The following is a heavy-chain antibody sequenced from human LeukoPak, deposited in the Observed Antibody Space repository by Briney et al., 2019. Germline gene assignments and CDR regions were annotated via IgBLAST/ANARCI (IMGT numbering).Heavy chain of an antibody. V-gene: IGHV3-23*01. CDR3: AKDGGLWVSAHWGNS. CDR2: ITTSDGNT. J-gene: IGHJ4*02. CDR1: GFTFSSYT. Sequence: GGPLRLSCAASGFTFSSYTMSWVRQAPGKGLEWVSTITTSDGNTYYADSVKGRFTVSRDNSKNTLFLQMNSLRAEDTAVYYCAKDGGLWVSAHWGNSWGRGTLVTVSS. D-gene: IGHD3-16*01.